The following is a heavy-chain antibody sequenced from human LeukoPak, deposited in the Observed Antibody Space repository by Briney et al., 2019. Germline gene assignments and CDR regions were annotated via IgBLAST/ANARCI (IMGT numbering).Heavy chain of an antibody. D-gene: IGHD6-6*01. J-gene: IGHJ4*02. Sequence: TGGSLRLSCAASGFTFSSYSMNWVRQAQGKELEWISAISTNGVNTYYADSVKGRFTISRDNSRHTLSLQMNGLRADDTALYYCAKGSAAARPYYFDSCGQGTLVAVSS. CDR2: ISTNGVNT. CDR3: AKGSAAARPYYFDS. V-gene: IGHV3-23*01. CDR1: GFTFSSYS.